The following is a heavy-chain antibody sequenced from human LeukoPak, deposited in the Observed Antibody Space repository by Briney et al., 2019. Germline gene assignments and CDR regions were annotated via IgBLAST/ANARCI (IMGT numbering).Heavy chain of an antibody. Sequence: GRSLRLSCAASKFTFSSYNRHWVRQAPGKGLEWVAVISYDGSNKFYADSVKGRFTISRDNSKNTLYLQMNSLRAEDTAVYYCVKDAGVYGHIFGYWGQGTLVTVSS. V-gene: IGHV3-30*18. CDR3: VKDAGVYGHIFGY. J-gene: IGHJ4*02. CDR1: KFTFSSYN. D-gene: IGHD5/OR15-5a*01. CDR2: ISYDGSNK.